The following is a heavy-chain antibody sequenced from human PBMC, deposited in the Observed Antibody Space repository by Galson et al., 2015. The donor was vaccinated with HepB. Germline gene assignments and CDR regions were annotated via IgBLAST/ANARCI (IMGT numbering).Heavy chain of an antibody. CDR2: MSYDRNHD. J-gene: IGHJ3*01. CDR3: AKVTREGFNYGGFGV. D-gene: IGHD5-24*01. CDR1: GFTFSAYG. V-gene: IGHV3-30*18. Sequence: LRLSCAASGFTFSAYGIHWVRQAPGKALEWVALMSYDRNHDHYADFVRGRFTISRDNMKNTLYLQMKGLRPEDTAIYFCAKVTREGFNYGGFGVWGQGTLVTVSS.